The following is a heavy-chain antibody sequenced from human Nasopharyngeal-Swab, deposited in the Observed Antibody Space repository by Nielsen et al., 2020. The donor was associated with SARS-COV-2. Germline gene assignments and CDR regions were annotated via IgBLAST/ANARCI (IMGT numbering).Heavy chain of an antibody. CDR2: IWYDGSNK. J-gene: IGHJ3*01. CDR1: GYSFRTYG. Sequence: GGSLRLSCVASGYSFRTYGMSWVRQSPVKGLEWLTNIWYDGSNKYYADSVKGRFTVSRDNSKNTLFLEMDSLRPEDTAVYYCARGSSVHAFDVWGQGTEVTVSS. D-gene: IGHD3-10*01. V-gene: IGHV3-33*08. CDR3: ARGSSVHAFDV.